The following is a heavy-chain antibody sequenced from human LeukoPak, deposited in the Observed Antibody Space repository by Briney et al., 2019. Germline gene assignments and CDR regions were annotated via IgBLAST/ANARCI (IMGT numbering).Heavy chain of an antibody. D-gene: IGHD2-2*01. V-gene: IGHV3-23*01. J-gene: IGHJ4*02. Sequence: GGSLRLSCAASGFTFSSYAMSRVRQAPGKGLEWVSAISGSGGSTYYADSVKGRFTISRDNSKNTLYLQMNSLRAEDTAVYYCAKGYCSSTSCPFDYRGQGTLVTVSS. CDR1: GFTFSSYA. CDR2: ISGSGGST. CDR3: AKGYCSSTSCPFDY.